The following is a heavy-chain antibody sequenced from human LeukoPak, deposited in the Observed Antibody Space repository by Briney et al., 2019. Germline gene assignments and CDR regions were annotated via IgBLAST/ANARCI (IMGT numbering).Heavy chain of an antibody. CDR3: ARGGCCSSTSCYPELDY. V-gene: IGHV4-34*01. D-gene: IGHD2-2*01. CDR1: GGSFSGYY. Sequence: SETLFLTCAVYGGSFSGYYWSWIRQPPGKGLEWIGEINHSGSTNYNPSLKSRVTISVDTSKNQFSLKLSSVTAADTAVYYCARGGCCSSTSCYPELDYWGQGTLVTVSS. J-gene: IGHJ4*02. CDR2: INHSGST.